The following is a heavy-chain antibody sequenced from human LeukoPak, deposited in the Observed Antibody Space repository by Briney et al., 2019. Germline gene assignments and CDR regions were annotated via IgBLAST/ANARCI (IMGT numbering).Heavy chain of an antibody. CDR3: AKEGDTALVTGYFDP. D-gene: IGHD5-18*01. J-gene: IGHJ2*01. CDR2: IIPIFGTA. Sequence: SVKVSCKASGGTFGSYVISWVRQAPGQGLEWMGGIIPIFGTAHYAQKFQGRLTITADESTSTVYMEMSSLRSEDTAMYYCAKEGDTALVTGYFDPWGRGTLVTVSS. V-gene: IGHV1-69*13. CDR1: GGTFGSYV.